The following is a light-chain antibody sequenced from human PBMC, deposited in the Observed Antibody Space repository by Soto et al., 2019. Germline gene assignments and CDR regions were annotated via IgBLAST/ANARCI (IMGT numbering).Light chain of an antibody. V-gene: IGLV2-14*03. Sequence: QSALTQPASGSGSPGQSITISCTGTNSDVGAYNYVSWYQQHPGKAPKLMIYDVTNRPSGVSNRFSGSKSDYTASLTISGLQAEDEADYYCSSYTTSSTYVFGTGTKVTVL. J-gene: IGLJ1*01. CDR1: NSDVGAYNY. CDR3: SSYTTSSTYV. CDR2: DVT.